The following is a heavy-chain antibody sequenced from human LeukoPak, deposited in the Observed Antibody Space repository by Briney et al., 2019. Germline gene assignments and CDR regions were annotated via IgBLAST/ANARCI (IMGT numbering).Heavy chain of an antibody. Sequence: ASVKVSCKASGSTFTGYYMHWVRQAPGQGLEWMGWINPNSGGTNYAQKFQGRVTMTRDTSISTDYMELSRLRSDDTAVYYCARDRRAYSSSNWCFDLWGRGTLVTVSS. CDR3: ARDRRAYSSSNWCFDL. D-gene: IGHD5-18*01. CDR1: GSTFTGYY. V-gene: IGHV1-2*02. J-gene: IGHJ2*01. CDR2: INPNSGGT.